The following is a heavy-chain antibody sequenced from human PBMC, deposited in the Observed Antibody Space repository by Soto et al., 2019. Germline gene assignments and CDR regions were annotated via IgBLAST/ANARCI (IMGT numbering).Heavy chain of an antibody. Sequence: QVQLQESSPGLVKPSQTLSLTCTVSGGSISSGGYYWSWIRQHPGKGLEWIGYIYYSGSTYYNPSLKSRVTISVDTSKNQFSLKLSSVTAADTAVYYCARETRSDWYNIAAAGGFDPWGQGTLVTVSS. CDR3: ARETRSDWYNIAAAGGFDP. J-gene: IGHJ5*02. CDR1: GGSISSGGYY. D-gene: IGHD6-13*01. V-gene: IGHV4-31*03. CDR2: IYYSGST.